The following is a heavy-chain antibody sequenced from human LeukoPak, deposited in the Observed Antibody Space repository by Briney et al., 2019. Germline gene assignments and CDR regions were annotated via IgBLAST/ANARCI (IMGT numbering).Heavy chain of an antibody. CDR2: INHSGST. D-gene: IGHD3-22*01. CDR1: GGSFSGYY. CDR3: ARHSALKYYYDSSGYPSWFDP. J-gene: IGHJ5*02. Sequence: PSETLSLTCAVYGGSFSGYYWSWIRQPPGKGLEWIGEINHSGSTNYNPSLKSRVTISVDTPKNQFSLKLSSVTAADTAVYYCARHSALKYYYDSSGYPSWFDPWGQGTLVTVSS. V-gene: IGHV4-34*01.